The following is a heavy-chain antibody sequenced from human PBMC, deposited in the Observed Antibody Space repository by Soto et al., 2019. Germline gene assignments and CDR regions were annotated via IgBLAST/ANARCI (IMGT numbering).Heavy chain of an antibody. CDR1: GGTFSSYA. V-gene: IGHV1-69*13. D-gene: IGHD3-3*01. CDR2: IIPIFGTA. CDR3: ARYDGYGMDV. J-gene: IGHJ6*02. Sequence: ASVKASCKASGGTFSSYAISWARQAHGQGLEWMGGIIPIFGTANYAQKFQGRVTITADESTSTAYMELSSLRSEDTAVYYCARYDGYGMDVWGQGTTVTVSS.